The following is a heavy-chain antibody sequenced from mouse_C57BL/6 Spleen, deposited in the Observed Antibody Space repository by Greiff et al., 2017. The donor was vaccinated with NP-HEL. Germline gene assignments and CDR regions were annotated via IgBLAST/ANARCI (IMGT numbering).Heavy chain of an antibody. CDR2: ISDGGSYT. Sequence: EVMLVESGGGLVKPGGSLKLSCAASGFTFSSYAMSWVRQTPEKRLEWVATISDGGSYTYYPDNVKGRFTISRDNAKNNLYLQMSHLKSEDTAMYYCASFHQSMDYWGQGTSVTVSS. D-gene: IGHD1-2*01. V-gene: IGHV5-4*03. CDR3: ASFHQSMDY. CDR1: GFTFSSYA. J-gene: IGHJ4*01.